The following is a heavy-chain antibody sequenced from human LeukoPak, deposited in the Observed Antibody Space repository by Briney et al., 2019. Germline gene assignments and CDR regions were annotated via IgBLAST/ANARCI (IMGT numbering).Heavy chain of an antibody. CDR1: GFTFSNYW. CDR3: ARVLGNHSGWYLIYWYFDL. CDR2: IYSGGST. J-gene: IGHJ2*01. D-gene: IGHD6-19*01. V-gene: IGHV3-53*01. Sequence: PGGSLKLSCGASGFTFSNYWMHWVRQAPGKGLEWVSVIYSGGSTYYADSVKGRFTISRDNSKNTLYLQMNSLRAEDTAVYYCARVLGNHSGWYLIYWYFDLWGRGTLVTVSS.